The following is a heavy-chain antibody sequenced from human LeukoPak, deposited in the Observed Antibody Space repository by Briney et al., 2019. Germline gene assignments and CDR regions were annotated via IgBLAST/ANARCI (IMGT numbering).Heavy chain of an antibody. J-gene: IGHJ4*02. CDR2: IYYSGST. Sequence: SETLSLTCTVSGGSISRSSYYWGWIRQPPGKGLEWIGSIYYSGSTYYNPSLKSRVTISVDTSKNQFSLKLSSVTAADTAVYYCARDGDDYEYYFDYWGQGTLVTVSS. D-gene: IGHD4-17*01. V-gene: IGHV4-39*02. CDR1: GGSISRSSYY. CDR3: ARDGDDYEYYFDY.